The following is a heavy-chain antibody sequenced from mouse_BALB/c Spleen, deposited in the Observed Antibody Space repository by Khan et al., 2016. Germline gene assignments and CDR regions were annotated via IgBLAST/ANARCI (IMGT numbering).Heavy chain of an antibody. Sequence: QVQLQQSGTELPRPGASVKLSCKASGYTFTDYYLHWVMQRTGQGLEWIGEIFPGSGSTYYNEKFKGKASLTADTSSSTAYMQLSSLTSEDSAVYFCASSYYGYFAMDYWGHGASVTVSS. D-gene: IGHD1-2*01. J-gene: IGHJ4*01. CDR3: ASSYYGYFAMDY. V-gene: IGHV1-77*01. CDR2: IFPGSGST. CDR1: GYTFTDYY.